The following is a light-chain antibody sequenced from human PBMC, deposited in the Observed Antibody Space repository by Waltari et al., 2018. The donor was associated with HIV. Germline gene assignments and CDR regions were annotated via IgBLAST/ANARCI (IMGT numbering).Light chain of an antibody. Sequence: QPVVIQDPSLTVPPGGTAILTCPPAPAVLNLVLFPYWFQQRPGQAPKTLIFDSNNRYSWTPARFTGSFLGGKAALTLTGAQPEDDADYYCLLSYDGDVVFGGGTKLTVL. J-gene: IGLJ2*01. CDR2: DSN. CDR1: PAVLNLVLF. CDR3: LLSYDGDVV. V-gene: IGLV7-46*01.